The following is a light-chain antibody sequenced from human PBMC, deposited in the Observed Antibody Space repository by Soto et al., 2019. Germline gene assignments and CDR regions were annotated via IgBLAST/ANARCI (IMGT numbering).Light chain of an antibody. Sequence: EIVLTQSPGTLSLSPGERATLSCRASQSVSSSYLAWYQQKPGQAPRLLISGASSRATGVPDRFSGSGSGTAFTLTISRLEHDDFAVYYCQQYGSSPRTFGQGTKVEIK. V-gene: IGKV3-20*01. CDR2: GAS. CDR1: QSVSSSY. J-gene: IGKJ1*01. CDR3: QQYGSSPRT.